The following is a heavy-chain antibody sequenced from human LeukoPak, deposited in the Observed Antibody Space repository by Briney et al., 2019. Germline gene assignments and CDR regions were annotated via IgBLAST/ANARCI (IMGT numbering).Heavy chain of an antibody. Sequence: SETLSLTCSVSGGSISSISYYWGWIRQPPGKGLEWIGNIYSSGSTYNNPSLKSRVIISVDTSKNQFSLKLTSVTAADSAVYYGAKQGLVGATGFDYWGHGTLVTVSS. CDR1: GGSISSISYY. CDR3: AKQGLVGATGFDY. D-gene: IGHD1-26*01. J-gene: IGHJ4*01. CDR2: IYSSGST. V-gene: IGHV4-39*01.